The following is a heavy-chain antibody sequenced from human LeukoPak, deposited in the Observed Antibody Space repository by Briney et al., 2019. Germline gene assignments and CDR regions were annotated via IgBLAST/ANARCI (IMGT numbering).Heavy chain of an antibody. Sequence: GGSLRLSCAASGFIVSTNYMSWVRQAPGKGLEWVSVIYSGGSTFYADSVKGRFTISRDNSKNTLYLQMNSLRAEDTAVYYCAKDSGSGSYIDYWGQGTLVTVSS. V-gene: IGHV3-53*05. CDR3: AKDSGSGSYIDY. D-gene: IGHD3-10*01. CDR2: IYSGGST. J-gene: IGHJ4*02. CDR1: GFIVSTNY.